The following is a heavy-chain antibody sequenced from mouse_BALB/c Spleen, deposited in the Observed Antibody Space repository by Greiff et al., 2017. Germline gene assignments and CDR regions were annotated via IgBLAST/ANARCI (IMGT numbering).Heavy chain of an antibody. CDR3: ARINYYGSSHGAWFAY. J-gene: IGHJ3*01. CDR2: IWGGGST. D-gene: IGHD1-1*01. CDR1: GFSLSRYS. Sequence: QVHVKQSGPGLVAPSQSLSITCTVSGFSLSRYSVHWVRQPPGKGLEWLGMIWGGGSTDYNSALKSRLSISKDNSKSQVFLKMNSLQTDDTAMYYCARINYYGSSHGAWFAYWGQGTLVTVSA. V-gene: IGHV2-6-4*01.